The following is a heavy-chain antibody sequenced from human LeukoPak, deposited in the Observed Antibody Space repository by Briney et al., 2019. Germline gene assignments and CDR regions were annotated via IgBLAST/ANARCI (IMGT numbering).Heavy chain of an antibody. CDR1: GGSFSGYY. CDR3: ARGLGTLIAVAGTGDY. V-gene: IGHV4-34*01. Sequence: SETLSLTCAVYGGSFSGYYWSWIRQPPGKGLEWLGEINHSGSTNYNPSLKSRVTISVDTSKNQFSLKLSSVTAADTAVYYCARGLGTLIAVAGTGDYWGQGTLVTVSS. D-gene: IGHD6-19*01. J-gene: IGHJ4*02. CDR2: INHSGST.